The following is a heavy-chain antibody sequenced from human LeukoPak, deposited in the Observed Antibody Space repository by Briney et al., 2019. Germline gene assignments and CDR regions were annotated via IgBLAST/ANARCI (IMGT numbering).Heavy chain of an antibody. CDR3: ARGLNSGYVRL. V-gene: IGHV4-34*01. CDR1: GGSFSGYY. J-gene: IGHJ4*02. CDR2: INHSGST. D-gene: IGHD5-12*01. Sequence: SETLSLTCAVYGGSFSGYYWSWIRQPPGKGLEWIGEINHSGSTNYNPSLKSRVTISVDTSKDQFSLKLSSVTAADTAVYYCARGLNSGYVRLWGQGTLVTVSS.